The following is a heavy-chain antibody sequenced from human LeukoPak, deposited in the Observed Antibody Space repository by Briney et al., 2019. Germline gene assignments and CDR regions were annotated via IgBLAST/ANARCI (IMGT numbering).Heavy chain of an antibody. Sequence: SETLSLTCAVYGGSFSGYYWSWIRQPPGKGLEWIGEINHSGSTNYNPSLKSRVTISVDTSKNQFSLKLSSVTAADTAVYYCARGFTVGYCSSTSCPGFDYWGQGTLVTVSS. CDR3: ARGFTVGYCSSTSCPGFDY. CDR2: INHSGST. D-gene: IGHD2-2*01. J-gene: IGHJ4*02. CDR1: GGSFSGYY. V-gene: IGHV4-34*01.